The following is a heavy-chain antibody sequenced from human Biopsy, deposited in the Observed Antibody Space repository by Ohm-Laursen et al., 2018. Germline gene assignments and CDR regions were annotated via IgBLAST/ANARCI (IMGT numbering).Heavy chain of an antibody. CDR1: GKTFSDYY. CDR2: INQSGRA. Sequence: GTLSLTCKVYGKTFSDYYWSWIRQPPGKGLEWIGQINQSGRANYNPSLKSRVNISADKSNNQFSLKLTSVTSADTAVYFCGNEVHGRDYWGLGALVTVSS. CDR3: GNEVHGRDY. J-gene: IGHJ4*02. D-gene: IGHD2-15*01. V-gene: IGHV4-34*08.